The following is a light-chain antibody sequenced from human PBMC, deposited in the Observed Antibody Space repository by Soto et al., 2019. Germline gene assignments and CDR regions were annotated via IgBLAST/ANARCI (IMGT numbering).Light chain of an antibody. V-gene: IGLV2-8*01. CDR2: ELS. J-gene: IGLJ2*01. CDR1: SRDVGGHDY. CDR3: SSYVTGNSLI. Sequence: QSALTQPPSASGSPGQSVTISCTGTSRDVGGHDYVSWYQQHPGKAPKLMIYELSKRPSGVPDRFSGSKSGNTASLTVSGLQAEDEADYYCSSYVTGNSLIFGGGTKGTVL.